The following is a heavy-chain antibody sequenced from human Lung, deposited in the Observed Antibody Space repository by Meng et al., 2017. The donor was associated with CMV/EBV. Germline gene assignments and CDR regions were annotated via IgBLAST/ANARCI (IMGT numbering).Heavy chain of an antibody. CDR3: ARGVHGRYCPGTCSPVDY. V-gene: IGHV4-39*07. CDR1: GGTVSSGSFY. J-gene: IGHJ4*02. Sequence: SETLSLTCTVSGGTVSSGSFYWGWIRHPPGKELEWIGNAYYGGSSYFDPSLSGRVSISVDTSKDQFSLKLNSVTAADTAVYYCARGVHGRYCPGTCSPVDYWGQGTLVTVSS. D-gene: IGHD2-8*02. CDR2: AYYGGSS.